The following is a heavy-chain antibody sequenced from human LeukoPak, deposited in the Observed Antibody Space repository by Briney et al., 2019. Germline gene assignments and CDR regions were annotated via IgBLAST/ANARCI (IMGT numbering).Heavy chain of an antibody. CDR1: GGSISSSSYY. J-gene: IGHJ3*02. V-gene: IGHV4-39*01. CDR2: IYYSGST. CDR3: ARLGYDSSGYAFDI. D-gene: IGHD3-22*01. Sequence: SETLSLTCTVSGGSISSSSYYWGWIRQPPGKGLEWIGSIYYSGSTYYNPSLKSRVTISVDTSKNQFSLKLSSVTAADTAVYYCARLGYDSSGYAFDIWGQGTMVTFSS.